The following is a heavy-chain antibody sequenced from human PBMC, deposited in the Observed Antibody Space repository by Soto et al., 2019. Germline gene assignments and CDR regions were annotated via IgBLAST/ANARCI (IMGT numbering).Heavy chain of an antibody. V-gene: IGHV3-30*18. J-gene: IGHJ3*02. Sequence: QVQLVESGGGVVQPGRSLRLSCAASGFTFSSYGMQRVRQAPVKGLEWVAVISYDGSNKYYADSVKGRFTISRDNSKNTLYQQMISLRAEDTAVYYCAKASMIVVVSAPFDIWGQGTMVTVSS. CDR3: AKASMIVVVSAPFDI. CDR1: GFTFSSYG. CDR2: ISYDGSNK. D-gene: IGHD3-22*01.